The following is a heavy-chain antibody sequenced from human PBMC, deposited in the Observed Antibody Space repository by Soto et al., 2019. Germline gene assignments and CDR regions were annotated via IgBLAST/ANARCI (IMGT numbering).Heavy chain of an antibody. CDR2: ISSSSSTI. Sequence: GGSLRLSCAASGFTFSSYSMNWVRQAPGKGLEWASYISSSSSTIYYADSVKGRFTISRDNAKNSLYLQMNSLRDEDTAVYYCARDPTRIAAAGTRFDYWGQGTLVTVSS. CDR1: GFTFSSYS. D-gene: IGHD6-13*01. J-gene: IGHJ4*02. CDR3: ARDPTRIAAAGTRFDY. V-gene: IGHV3-48*02.